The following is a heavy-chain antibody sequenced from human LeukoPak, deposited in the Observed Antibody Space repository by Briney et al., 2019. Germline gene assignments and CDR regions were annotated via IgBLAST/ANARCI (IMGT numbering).Heavy chain of an antibody. D-gene: IGHD3-3*01. CDR1: GYTFTGYH. CDR2: INPDSGGT. V-gene: IGHV1-2*02. CDR3: ARTPNSFWSGYYTWDYYYYYMDV. J-gene: IGHJ6*03. Sequence: ASVKVSCKASGYTFTGYHMHWVRQAPGQGLEWMGWINPDSGGTNYAQKLQGRVTMTTDTSTSTAYMELRSLRSDDTAVYYCARTPNSFWSGYYTWDYYYYYMDVWGKGTTVTVSS.